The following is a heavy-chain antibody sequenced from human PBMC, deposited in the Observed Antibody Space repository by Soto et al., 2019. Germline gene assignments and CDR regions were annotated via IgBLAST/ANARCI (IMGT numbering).Heavy chain of an antibody. CDR3: ARGSGSAWQPPFDY. CDR1: GFNVSSDY. CDR2: IYSGGKT. V-gene: IGHV3-53*01. Sequence: GGSLRLSCAASGFNVSSDYMTCVRQAPGKGLEWVSLIYSGGKTYYGDSVKGRFTISRDNSLNTFYLHMNSLRAEGTALYYCARGSGSAWQPPFDYWGRGTLVTVSS. D-gene: IGHD6-19*01. J-gene: IGHJ4*02.